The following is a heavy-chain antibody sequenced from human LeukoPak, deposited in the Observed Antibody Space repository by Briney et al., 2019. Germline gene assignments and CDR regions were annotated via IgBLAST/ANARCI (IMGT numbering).Heavy chain of an antibody. V-gene: IGHV3-23*01. Sequence: GGSLRLSCAASGFTFSSYAMSWVRQAPGKGLEWVSAISGRGGSTYYADSVKGRFTISRDNSKNTLYLQMNSLRAEDTAVYYCASSPVLRYFDWFRYYYGMDVWGQGTTVTVSS. D-gene: IGHD3-9*01. J-gene: IGHJ6*02. CDR2: ISGRGGST. CDR3: ASSPVLRYFDWFRYYYGMDV. CDR1: GFTFSSYA.